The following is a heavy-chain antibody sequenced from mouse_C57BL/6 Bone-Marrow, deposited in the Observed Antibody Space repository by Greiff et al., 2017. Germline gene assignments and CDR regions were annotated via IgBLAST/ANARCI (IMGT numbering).Heavy chain of an antibody. J-gene: IGHJ3*01. CDR2: ISYSGST. Sequence: EVMLVESGPGMVKPSQSLSLTCTVTGYSITSGYDWHWIRHFPGNKLEWMGYISYSGSTNYNPSLKSRISITHDTSKNHFFLKLNSVTTEDTATYYCARGLGAWFAYWGQGTLVTVAA. CDR1: GYSITSGYD. D-gene: IGHD4-1*01. V-gene: IGHV3-1*01. CDR3: ARGLGAWFAY.